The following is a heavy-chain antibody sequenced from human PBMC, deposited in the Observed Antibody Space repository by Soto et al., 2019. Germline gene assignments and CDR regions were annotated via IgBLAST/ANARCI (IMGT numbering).Heavy chain of an antibody. J-gene: IGHJ4*02. Sequence: NPSETLSLTCTVSGGSISSYYWSWIRQPPGRGLEWIGYIYNNGRTDYNPSLKSRVTISVDTSKNHFSLKLSSVTPADTAVYYCARARFCTSTSCYHYFDFWGQGTLVTVSS. D-gene: IGHD2-2*01. V-gene: IGHV4-59*01. CDR2: IYNNGRT. CDR1: GGSISSYY. CDR3: ARARFCTSTSCYHYFDF.